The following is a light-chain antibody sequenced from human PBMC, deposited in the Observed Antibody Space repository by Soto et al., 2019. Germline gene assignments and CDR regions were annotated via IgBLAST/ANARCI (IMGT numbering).Light chain of an antibody. J-gene: IGLJ1*01. CDR1: SSNIGSNT. CDR3: AAWDDSLSGFYV. V-gene: IGLV1-44*01. Sequence: QSVLTQPPSASGTPGQRVTISCSGSSSNIGSNTVSWYQQLPGTAPKLLIYSNNQRPSGVPDRFSGSKSGTSASLAISGLQSEDEADYYCAAWDDSLSGFYVFGTGTKVPVL. CDR2: SNN.